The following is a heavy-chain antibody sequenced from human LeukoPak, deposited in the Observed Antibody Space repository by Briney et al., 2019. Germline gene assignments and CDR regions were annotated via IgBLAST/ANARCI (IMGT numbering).Heavy chain of an antibody. CDR1: GFTFSSYA. J-gene: IGHJ4*02. V-gene: IGHV3-30-3*01. Sequence: PGGSLRLSCAASGFTFSSYAMHWVRQAPGKGLEWVAVISYDGSNKYYADSVKGRFTISRDNSKNTLYLQMNSLRAEDTAVYYCARGAYSYDCWGQGTLVTVSS. D-gene: IGHD5-18*01. CDR2: ISYDGSNK. CDR3: ARGAYSYDC.